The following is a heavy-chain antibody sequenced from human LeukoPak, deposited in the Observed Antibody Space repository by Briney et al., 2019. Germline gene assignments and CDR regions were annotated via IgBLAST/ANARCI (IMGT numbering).Heavy chain of an antibody. D-gene: IGHD3-3*01. V-gene: IGHV5-51*01. J-gene: IGHJ6*02. CDR3: ARHYDPTYCYYGMDV. Sequence: GESLKISCKGSGYSFTSYWIGWVRQMPGKGLEWMGIIYPGDSDTRYSPSFQGQVTISADKSISTAYLQWSSLKASDTAMYYCARHYDPTYCYYGMDVWGQGTTVTVSS. CDR1: GYSFTSYW. CDR2: IYPGDSDT.